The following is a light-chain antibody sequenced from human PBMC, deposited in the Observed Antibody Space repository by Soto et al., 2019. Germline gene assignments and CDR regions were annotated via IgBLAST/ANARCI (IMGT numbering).Light chain of an antibody. J-gene: IGLJ2*01. Sequence: QSALTQPPSVSGSPGQSITISCTGTSSDVGGYDFVSWFQQHPGNAPKLIIFDVTNRPAGVSNRFSGSKSGNTASLTISGLQAEDEADYYCSAYATSATSATLVLFGGGTKVTVL. V-gene: IGLV2-14*01. CDR3: SAYATSATSATLVL. CDR1: SSDVGGYDF. CDR2: DVT.